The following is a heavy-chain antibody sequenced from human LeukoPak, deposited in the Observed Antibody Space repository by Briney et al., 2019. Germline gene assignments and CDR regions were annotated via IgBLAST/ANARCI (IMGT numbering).Heavy chain of an antibody. CDR2: INPNSGGT. CDR3: ARAIAAAGDF. V-gene: IGHV1-2*06. Sequence: ASVKVSCKASGYTFTGYYMHWVRQAPGEGLEWMGRINPNSGGTNSAQKFQGRVTMTRDTSINTAYMELNRLRSDDTAVYYCARAIAAAGDFWGQGTLVTVSS. CDR1: GYTFTGYY. D-gene: IGHD6-13*01. J-gene: IGHJ4*02.